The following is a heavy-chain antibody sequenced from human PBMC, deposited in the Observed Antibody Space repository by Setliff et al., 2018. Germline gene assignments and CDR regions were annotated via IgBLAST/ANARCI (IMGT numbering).Heavy chain of an antibody. D-gene: IGHD3-10*01. J-gene: IGHJ3*02. V-gene: IGHV4-34*01. CDR3: ARDLNRWFGEFAFDI. Sequence: SETLSLTCAVYGDSLSDYYWSWIRQAPGKGPEWIEEINHRGSTNYSPSLRSRVTMSVDTSKKQLSLKLGSVTAADTAVYYCARDLNRWFGEFAFDIWGQGTMVTVSS. CDR1: GDSLSDYY. CDR2: INHRGST.